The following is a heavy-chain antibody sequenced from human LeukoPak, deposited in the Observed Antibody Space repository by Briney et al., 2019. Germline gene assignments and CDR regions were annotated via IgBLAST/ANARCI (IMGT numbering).Heavy chain of an antibody. Sequence: GGSLRLSCATSGFSFSNAWMNWVRQAPGKGLEWISYISSGSSTIYYADSVLGRFTISKDDSKNFLYLEMNSLRDEDTAVYYCAKDLRGVDYWGQGTLVTVSS. V-gene: IGHV3-48*02. J-gene: IGHJ4*02. CDR1: GFSFSNAW. CDR3: AKDLRGVDY. CDR2: ISSGSSTI. D-gene: IGHD3-10*01.